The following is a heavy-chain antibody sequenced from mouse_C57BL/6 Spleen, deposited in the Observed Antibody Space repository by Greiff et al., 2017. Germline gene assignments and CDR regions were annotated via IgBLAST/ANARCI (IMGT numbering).Heavy chain of an antibody. J-gene: IGHJ1*03. Sequence: EVQLQESGGGLVKPGGSLKLSCAASGFTFSDYGLHWVRQAPEKGLEWVAYISSGSSTIYYADTVKGRFTISRDNAKNTLFLQMTSLRSVDTAMYYCARGTTVVPYWYFDVWGTGTTVTVSS. CDR2: ISSGSSTI. D-gene: IGHD1-1*01. V-gene: IGHV5-17*01. CDR1: GFTFSDYG. CDR3: ARGTTVVPYWYFDV.